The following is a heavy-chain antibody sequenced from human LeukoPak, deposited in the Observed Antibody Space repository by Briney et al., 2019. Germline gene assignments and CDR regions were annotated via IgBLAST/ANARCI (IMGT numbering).Heavy chain of an antibody. V-gene: IGHV1-3*01. J-gene: IGHJ5*02. Sequence: ASVTVSCTASGYTFTSYAMHWVRQAPGQRLEWMGWINAGNGNTKYSQKFQGRVTFISDTSASTAYMVLSSLRAEDTAVYYCARAGYSSPRGWFDPWGQGTLVTVSS. CDR3: ARAGYSSPRGWFDP. CDR2: INAGNGNT. D-gene: IGHD6-13*01. CDR1: GYTFTSYA.